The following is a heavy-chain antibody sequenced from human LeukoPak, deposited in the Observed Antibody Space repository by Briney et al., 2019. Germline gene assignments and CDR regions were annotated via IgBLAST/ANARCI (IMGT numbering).Heavy chain of an antibody. CDR3: ARDPYYYGSGSYSPPKDY. V-gene: IGHV4-30-4*08. CDR2: IYYSGST. CDR1: GGSISSGGYY. J-gene: IGHJ4*02. Sequence: PSETLSLTCTVSGGSISSGGYYWSWIRQHPGKGLEWIGYIYYSGSTYYNPSLRSRVTISMDTSKNQFSLELNSVTAADTAVYYCARDPYYYGSGSYSPPKDYWGQGTLVTVSS. D-gene: IGHD3-10*01.